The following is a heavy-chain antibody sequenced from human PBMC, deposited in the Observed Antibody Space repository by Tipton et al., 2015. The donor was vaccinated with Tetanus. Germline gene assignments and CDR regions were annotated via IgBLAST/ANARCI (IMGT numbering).Heavy chain of an antibody. CDR2: INHSGST. CDR3: ARYYTVTDTGYYFDN. D-gene: IGHD6-19*01. J-gene: IGHJ4*02. Sequence: TLSLTCAVYGGSFSGYYWSWIRQPPGKGLEWIGEINHSGSTNYNPSLKSRVTMSLDTSKSQFSLKLSSVTAADTAIYYCARYYTVTDTGYYFDNWGQGALVTVSS. V-gene: IGHV4-34*10. CDR1: GGSFSGYY.